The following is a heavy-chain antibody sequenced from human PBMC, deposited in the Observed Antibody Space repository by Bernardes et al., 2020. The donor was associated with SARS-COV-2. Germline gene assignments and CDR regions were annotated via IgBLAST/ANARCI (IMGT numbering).Heavy chain of an antibody. CDR2: IYHSGST. V-gene: IGHV4-61*05. CDR1: GGSISSSSYY. D-gene: IGHD3-16*01. CDR3: AGLRGSDFDY. J-gene: IGHJ4*02. Sequence: SETLSLTCTVSGGSISSSSYYWGWIRQPPGKGLEWIGYIYHSGSTNYNPSLKSRVTISVDTSKNQFSLKLSSVTAADTAVYYCAGLRGSDFDYWGQGTLVTVSS.